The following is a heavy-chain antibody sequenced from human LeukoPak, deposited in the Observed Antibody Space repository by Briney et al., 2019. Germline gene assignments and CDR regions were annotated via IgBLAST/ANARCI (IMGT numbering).Heavy chain of an antibody. J-gene: IGHJ6*02. CDR3: ARRALDYDDVAYFYARCSDV. CDR1: GMSLSDYY. D-gene: IGHD4-17*01. Sequence: SGTLSLTCGVSGMSLSDYYWTWIRQSPGKGLEWIGEVSHDGDTNYNPSLKSRVSISVDTSNDQFSLKLSSVTAADTGVYYCARRALDYDDVAYFYARCSDVWGQGIKVTVS. CDR2: VSHDGDT. V-gene: IGHV4-34*01.